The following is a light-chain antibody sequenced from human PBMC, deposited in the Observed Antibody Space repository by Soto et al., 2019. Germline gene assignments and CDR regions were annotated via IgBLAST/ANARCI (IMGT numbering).Light chain of an antibody. CDR2: DVT. V-gene: IGLV2-11*01. CDR3: CSHSTYYTCV. Sequence: QSALTQPRSVSGSPGQSVTISCTGTSSDVGCRNCVSWFQQHPGKAPQLMIYDVTQRPSGVPDRFSGSKSGNTASLTISGLQPEDEADYYCCSHSTYYTCVFGTGTKLTVL. CDR1: SSDVGCRNC. J-gene: IGLJ1*01.